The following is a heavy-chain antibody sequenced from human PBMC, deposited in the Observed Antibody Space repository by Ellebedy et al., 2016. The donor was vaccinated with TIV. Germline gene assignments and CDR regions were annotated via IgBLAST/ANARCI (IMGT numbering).Heavy chain of an antibody. Sequence: SETLSLTXNVTSGSILRSSRYWGWVRQPPGKGLEWIGNIYYNGVTYYNPSLKSRVIISVDTSRDQFTLHLSSVTAEDTAVYFCARQRQGFWSAYQLSPFDNWGQGTLVTVGS. J-gene: IGHJ4*02. CDR2: IYYNGVT. D-gene: IGHD3-3*01. CDR1: SGSILRSSRY. CDR3: ARQRQGFWSAYQLSPFDN. V-gene: IGHV4-39*01.